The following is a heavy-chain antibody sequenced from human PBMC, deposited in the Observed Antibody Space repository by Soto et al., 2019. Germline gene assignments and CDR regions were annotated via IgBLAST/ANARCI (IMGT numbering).Heavy chain of an antibody. CDR3: AHTMAPRISDY. Sequence: SGPTLVKPPQTPTLTCPLPGFSPNTDGGGVGWNRQPPRKALGWLALIYWDDDKRYSPSLESRLTITKDTSKNQVVLTMTNMDPVDTATYYCAHTMAPRISDYWGQGTQVTVSS. CDR1: GFSPNTDGGG. CDR2: IYWDDDK. V-gene: IGHV2-5*02. J-gene: IGHJ4*02.